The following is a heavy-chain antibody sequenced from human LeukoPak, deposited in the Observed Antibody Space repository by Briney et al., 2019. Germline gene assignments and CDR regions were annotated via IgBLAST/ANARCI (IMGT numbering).Heavy chain of an antibody. D-gene: IGHD6-6*01. Sequence: GGSLRLSCAASGFTFDDYAMHWVRQAPGKGLEWVSGISWNSGSIGYADSVKGRFTISRDNAKNSLYLQMNSLRAEDTALYYCVRDLTTSSTAYLHHWGQGTLVTVSS. V-gene: IGHV3-9*01. J-gene: IGHJ1*01. CDR2: ISWNSGSI. CDR1: GFTFDDYA. CDR3: VRDLTTSSTAYLHH.